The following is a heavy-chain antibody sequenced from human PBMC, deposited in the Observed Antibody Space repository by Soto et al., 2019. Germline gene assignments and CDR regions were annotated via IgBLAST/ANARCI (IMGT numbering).Heavy chain of an antibody. V-gene: IGHV3-72*01. D-gene: IGHD3-22*01. CDR2: IRGKADGYTT. J-gene: IGHJ4*02. Sequence: EVQLVESGGGLVQPGGSLRLSCAASGFTLSDHYIDWVRQAPGEGLEWVGRIRGKADGYTTEYAASVKGRFTISRVDAKNSLYLQMSSLQIEDSAVYYCAPDLGYDSHAYLMDWGQGTLVTVSS. CDR3: APDLGYDSHAYLMD. CDR1: GFTLSDHY.